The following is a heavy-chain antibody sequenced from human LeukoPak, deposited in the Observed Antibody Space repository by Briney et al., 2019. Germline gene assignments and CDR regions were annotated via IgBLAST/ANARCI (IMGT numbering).Heavy chain of an antibody. CDR1: GASGSGFY. CDR3: ARDWWLGSPSLQGYFFGLDV. V-gene: IGHV4-59*02. Sequence: SETLSLTCTVSGASGSGFYWTWIRQPPGKGLGWIGYIQNSESTDYNPAFKSRATISLDTSKNQVSLRLNSVTSADTAVYYCARDWWLGSPSLQGYFFGLDVWGQGTTVTVSS. CDR2: IQNSEST. D-gene: IGHD2-15*01. J-gene: IGHJ6*02.